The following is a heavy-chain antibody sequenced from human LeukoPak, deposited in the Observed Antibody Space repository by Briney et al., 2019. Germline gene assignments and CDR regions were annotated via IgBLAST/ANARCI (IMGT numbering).Heavy chain of an antibody. Sequence: ASVKVSCKASGYTFTSYAMNWVRQAPGQGLEWMGWTNINTGNPTYDQGFTGRFVFSLDTSVSTAYLQISSLKAEDTAVYYCASEATYCSGGTCYRRLFDYWGQGTLVTVSS. J-gene: IGHJ4*02. V-gene: IGHV7-4-1*02. CDR1: GYTFTSYA. CDR2: TNINTGNP. D-gene: IGHD2-15*01. CDR3: ASEATYCSGGTCYRRLFDY.